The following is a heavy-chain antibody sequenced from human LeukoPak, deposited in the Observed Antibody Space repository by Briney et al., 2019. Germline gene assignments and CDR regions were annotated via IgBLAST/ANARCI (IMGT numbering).Heavy chain of an antibody. CDR3: ARDGSSASGFDY. J-gene: IGHJ4*02. CDR2: ISSSSSYI. V-gene: IGHV3-21*06. D-gene: IGHD3-16*01. Sequence: GGSLRLSCAASGFTFSSYSMNWVRQAPGKGLEWVSSISSSSSYIYYADSVKGRFTISRDNARNSLYLQMNSLRAEDTAVYNCARDGSSASGFDYWGQGTLVTVSS. CDR1: GFTFSSYS.